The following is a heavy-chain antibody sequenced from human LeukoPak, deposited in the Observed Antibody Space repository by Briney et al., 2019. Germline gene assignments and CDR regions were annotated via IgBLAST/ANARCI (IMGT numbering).Heavy chain of an antibody. CDR2: INHSGST. D-gene: IGHD3-16*02. Sequence: SETLSLTCAVYGGSFSGYYWSWIRQPPGKGLEWNGEINHSGSTNYNPSLKSRVTISVDTSKNQFSLKLCSVTAADTAVYYCARGFYHDYVWGSYRYNWFDPWGQGTLVTVSS. CDR1: GGSFSGYY. J-gene: IGHJ5*02. CDR3: ARGFYHDYVWGSYRYNWFDP. V-gene: IGHV4-34*01.